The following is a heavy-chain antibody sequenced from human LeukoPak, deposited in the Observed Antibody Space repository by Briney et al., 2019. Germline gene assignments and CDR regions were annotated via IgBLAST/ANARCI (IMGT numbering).Heavy chain of an antibody. Sequence: PGGSLRLSCAASGFTFSSYAMHWVRQAPGKGLDYVSAISSNGGSTYYANSVKGRFTISRDNSKNTLYLQMGSLRAEDMAVYYCARARHEPRLRFLGGSFDYWGQGTLVTVSS. V-gene: IGHV3-64*01. D-gene: IGHD3-3*01. J-gene: IGHJ4*02. CDR3: ARARHEPRLRFLGGSFDY. CDR1: GFTFSSYA. CDR2: ISSNGGST.